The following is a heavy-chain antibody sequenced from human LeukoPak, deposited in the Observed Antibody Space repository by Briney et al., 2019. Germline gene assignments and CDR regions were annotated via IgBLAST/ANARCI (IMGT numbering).Heavy chain of an antibody. V-gene: IGHV3-30*02. CDR2: IRYDGSNK. CDR3: AKDHRRIAVAGPYFDY. J-gene: IGHJ4*02. CDR1: GFTFSSYG. D-gene: IGHD6-19*01. Sequence: GGSLRLSCAASGFTFSSYGMHWVRQAPGKGLEWVAFIRYDGSNKYYADSVKGRFTISRDNSENTLYLQMNSLRAEDTAVYYCAKDHRRIAVAGPYFDYWGQGTLVTVSS.